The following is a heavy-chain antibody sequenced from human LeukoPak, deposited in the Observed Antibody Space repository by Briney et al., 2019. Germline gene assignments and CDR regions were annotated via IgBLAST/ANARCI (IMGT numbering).Heavy chain of an antibody. CDR3: VKDGYCSSSSCYAGHWFDA. CDR1: GCISTNYG. V-gene: IGHV3-30*02. J-gene: IGHJ5*02. Sequence: GGSLRLSCIAPGCISTNYGRHWVRQAPGKGLDWVAFIRFDESDKNYADSVKGRFTVSRDNSKNTVYLQMDSLRPDDMAVYYCVKDGYCSSSSCYAGHWFDAWGRGTLVTVSS. D-gene: IGHD2-2*03. CDR2: IRFDESDK.